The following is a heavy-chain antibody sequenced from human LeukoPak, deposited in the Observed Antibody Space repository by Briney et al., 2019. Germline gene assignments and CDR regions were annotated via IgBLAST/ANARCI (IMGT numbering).Heavy chain of an antibody. CDR2: ISSDGSIT. J-gene: IGHJ4*02. V-gene: IGHV3-74*01. CDR3: LGSNIAAV. D-gene: IGHD6-13*01. CDR1: GFTFSTYW. Sequence: GGSLRLSCAASGFTFSTYWMHWVRKAPGKGLVWVSRISSDGSITSYADSVKGRFTISRDNAKNSLCLQMNSLRAEDTADYYCLGSNIAAVWGQGTLVIVSS.